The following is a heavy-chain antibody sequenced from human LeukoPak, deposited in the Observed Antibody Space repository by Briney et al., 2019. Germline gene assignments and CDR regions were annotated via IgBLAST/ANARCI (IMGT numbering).Heavy chain of an antibody. D-gene: IGHD5-12*01. Sequence: GGSLRLSCAASGFTFSTYWMSWVRQAPGKGLEWVANIKQDGSEKYYVDSVRGRFTISRDKAKKLLYLQMNSLRAEDTAVYYCARERGSGYYYFDYWGQGTLVTVSS. CDR3: ARERGSGYYYFDY. CDR2: IKQDGSEK. J-gene: IGHJ4*02. V-gene: IGHV3-7*01. CDR1: GFTFSTYW.